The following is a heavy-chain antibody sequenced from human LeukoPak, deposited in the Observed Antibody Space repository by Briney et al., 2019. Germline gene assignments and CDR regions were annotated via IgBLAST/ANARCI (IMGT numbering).Heavy chain of an antibody. J-gene: IGHJ5*02. CDR1: GGSISTYY. V-gene: IGHV4-59*12. CDR3: ARDGDSSGYPNWFDP. Sequence: SETLSLTCTVSGGSISTYYWTWIRQPPGKGLEWIGYIYYSGSTNYKPSLKSRVTISVDTSKNQFSLKLSSVTAADTAVYYCARDGDSSGYPNWFDPWGQGTLVTVSS. D-gene: IGHD3-22*01. CDR2: IYYSGST.